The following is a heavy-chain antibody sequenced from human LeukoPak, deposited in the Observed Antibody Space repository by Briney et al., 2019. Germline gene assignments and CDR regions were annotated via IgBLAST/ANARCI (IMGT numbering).Heavy chain of an antibody. V-gene: IGHV7-4-1*02. D-gene: IGHD3-9*01. J-gene: IGHJ5*02. CDR3: ARVTHCDILTGYHNWFDP. CDR1: GYTFTSYA. Sequence: GASVKVSCKASGYTFTSYAMNWVRQAPGQGLEWMGWINTDTGNPTYAQGFTGRFVFSLDTSVSTAYLQISSLKAEDTAVYYCARVTHCDILTGYHNWFDPWGQGTLVTVSS. CDR2: INTDTGNP.